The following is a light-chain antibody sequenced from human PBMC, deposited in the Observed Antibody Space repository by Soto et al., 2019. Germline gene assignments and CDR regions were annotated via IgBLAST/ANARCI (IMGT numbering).Light chain of an antibody. CDR1: QSVSIK. V-gene: IGKV3-15*01. Sequence: IVMTQSPATLSVSPWERATLSCRASQSVSIKLAWYQQKLGQAPRLLIYDTSTRATGIPARFSGSGSGTEFTLTISSLQSEDFAVYYCQQYSNWPPITFGQGTRLEIK. CDR2: DTS. CDR3: QQYSNWPPIT. J-gene: IGKJ5*01.